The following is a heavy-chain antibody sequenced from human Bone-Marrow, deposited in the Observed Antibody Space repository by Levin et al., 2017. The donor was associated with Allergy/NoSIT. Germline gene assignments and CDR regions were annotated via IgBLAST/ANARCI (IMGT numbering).Heavy chain of an antibody. CDR1: GFTFSTYG. Sequence: GGSLRLSCAASGFTFSTYGMHWVRQAPGKGLEWVALIWHDGSYKYYADSVRGRFTISRDNSKNTLYLQMNSLRAEDTAVYYCARVFDTYYFDVWGQGTLVTVSS. D-gene: IGHD2-2*02. CDR2: IWHDGSYK. CDR3: ARVFDTYYFDV. J-gene: IGHJ4*02. V-gene: IGHV3-33*01.